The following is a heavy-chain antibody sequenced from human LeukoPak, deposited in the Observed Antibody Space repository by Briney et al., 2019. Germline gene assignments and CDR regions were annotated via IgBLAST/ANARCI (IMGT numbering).Heavy chain of an antibody. CDR1: GGSINSGGYS. V-gene: IGHV4-30-4*07. D-gene: IGHD3-9*01. J-gene: IGHJ4*02. CDR2: IYYDGTL. CDR3: AGPGGYSDWLPFGY. Sequence: SETLSLTCAVSGGSINSGGYSWSWIRQPPGKGLEWFGYIYYDGTLYYNPSLKSQVNISLDTSKNQFSLKLTSVTAADTAVYYCAGPGGYSDWLPFGYWGQGTLVTVS.